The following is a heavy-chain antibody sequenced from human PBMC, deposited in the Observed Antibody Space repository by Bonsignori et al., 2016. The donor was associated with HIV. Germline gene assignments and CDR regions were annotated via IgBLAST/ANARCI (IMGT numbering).Heavy chain of an antibody. CDR2: INHSGST. CDR3: ATGSGNSTYNWFDP. CDR1: GGSFSGYY. J-gene: IGHJ5*02. D-gene: IGHD4-23*01. Sequence: SETLSLTCAVYGGSFSGYYWSWIRQPPGKGLEWIGEINHSGSTNYNPSLKSRVTISVDTSKNQFSLKLSSVTAADTAVYYCATGSGNSTYNWFDPWGQGTLVTVSS. V-gene: IGHV4-34*01.